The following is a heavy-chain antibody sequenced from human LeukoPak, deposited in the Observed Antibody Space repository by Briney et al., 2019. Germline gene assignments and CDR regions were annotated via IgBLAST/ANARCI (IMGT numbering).Heavy chain of an antibody. V-gene: IGHV3-9*01. CDR3: ARGYSDYSNY. Sequence: GGSLRLSCAASGFTFDDYAMHWVRQAPGKGLEWVSGISWNSGSIGYADSVKGRFTISRDNAKNTLYLQMNSLRAEDTAVYYCARGYSDYSNYWGQGTLVTVSS. J-gene: IGHJ4*02. CDR1: GFTFDDYA. D-gene: IGHD4-11*01. CDR2: ISWNSGSI.